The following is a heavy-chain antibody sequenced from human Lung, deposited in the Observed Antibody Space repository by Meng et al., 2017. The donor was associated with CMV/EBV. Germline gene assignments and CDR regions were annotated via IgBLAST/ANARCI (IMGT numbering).Heavy chain of an antibody. CDR2: IKQDGSEK. J-gene: IGHJ6*02. V-gene: IGHV3-7*01. CDR3: AREGVFGVVIAGYYGMDV. Sequence: ETLSLTCAASGFTFSSYWMSWVRQAPGKGLEWVANIKQDGSEKYYVDSVKGRFTISRDNAKNSLYLQMNSLRAEDTAVYYCAREGVFGVVIAGYYGMDVWGQGTTVTVSS. CDR1: GFTFSSYW. D-gene: IGHD3-3*01.